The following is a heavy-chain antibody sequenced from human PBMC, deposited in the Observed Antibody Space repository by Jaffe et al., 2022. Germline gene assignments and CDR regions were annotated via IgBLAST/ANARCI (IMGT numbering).Heavy chain of an antibody. D-gene: IGHD3-3*01. CDR1: GGSISSYY. Sequence: QVQLQESGPGLVKPSETLSLTCTVSGGSISSYYWSWIRQPPGKGLEWIGYIYYSGSTNYNPSLKSRVTISVDTSKNQFSLKLSSVTAADTAVYYCARASSFGVVHGYGYWGQGTLVTVSS. CDR2: IYYSGST. J-gene: IGHJ4*02. CDR3: ARASSFGVVHGYGY. V-gene: IGHV4-59*01.